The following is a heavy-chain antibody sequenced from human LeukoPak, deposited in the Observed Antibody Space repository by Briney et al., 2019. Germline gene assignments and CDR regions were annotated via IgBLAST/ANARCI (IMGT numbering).Heavy chain of an antibody. J-gene: IGHJ4*02. CDR3: ARGPDDFDY. CDR1: GGSISGYY. V-gene: IGHV4-59*01. D-gene: IGHD5-24*01. Sequence: SETLPLTCTVSGGSISGYYWSWIRQPPGKGLEWIGYIYYSGSTRYNPSLKSRVTISVDTSKNQFSLRLSSVSAADTAVYYCARGPDDFDYWGQGSLVTVSS. CDR2: IYYSGST.